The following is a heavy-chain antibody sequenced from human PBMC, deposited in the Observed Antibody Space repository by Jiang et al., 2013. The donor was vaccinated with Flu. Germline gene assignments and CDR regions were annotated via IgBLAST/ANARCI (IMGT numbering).Heavy chain of an antibody. V-gene: IGHV1-18*01. CDR3: ARDNQRYCSGGPCLIDF. CDR2: VSGYKYNT. D-gene: IGHD2-15*01. J-gene: IGHJ4*02. Sequence: GAEVKKPGASVKISCKISDYTFSDYGVSWLRQAPGQGLEWMGWVSGYKYNTHYAQKFQGRVTMTTEASASTAYLELRSLKSDDTAVYYCARDNQRYCSGGPCLIDFWGPGTLVTVSS. CDR1: DYTFSDYG.